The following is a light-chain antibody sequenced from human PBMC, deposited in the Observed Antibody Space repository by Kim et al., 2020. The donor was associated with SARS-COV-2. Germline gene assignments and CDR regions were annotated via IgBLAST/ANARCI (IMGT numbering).Light chain of an antibody. Sequence: KTVTIPCTRSGGSIASNYGQWYQQRPGSAPTTVIYEDNQRPSGVPDRFSGSIDSSSNSASLTISGLKTEDEADYYCQSYDSSINWVFGGGTQLTVL. CDR3: QSYDSSINWV. CDR1: GGSIASNY. V-gene: IGLV6-57*03. CDR2: EDN. J-gene: IGLJ3*02.